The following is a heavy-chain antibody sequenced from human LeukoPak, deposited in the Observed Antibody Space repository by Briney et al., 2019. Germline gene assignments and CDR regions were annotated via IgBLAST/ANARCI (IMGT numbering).Heavy chain of an antibody. Sequence: SETLSLTCAVYGGSFGGYYWSWIRQPPGKGLEWIGEINHSGSTNYNPSLKSRVTISVDTSKNQFSLKLSSVTAADTAVYYCARRYYGSGSYPWWGQGTLVTVSS. CDR1: GGSFGGYY. CDR3: ARRYYGSGSYPW. V-gene: IGHV4-34*01. J-gene: IGHJ4*02. CDR2: INHSGST. D-gene: IGHD3-10*01.